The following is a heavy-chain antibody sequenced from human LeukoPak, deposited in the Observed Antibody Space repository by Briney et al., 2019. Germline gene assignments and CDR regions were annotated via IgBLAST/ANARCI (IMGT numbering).Heavy chain of an antibody. D-gene: IGHD3-22*01. V-gene: IGHV1-46*01. Sequence: ASVKVSCKASGYTFTSYYMHWVRHAPGQGLEWMGIINPSGGSTSYAPKFQGRVTMTRDTSTSTVYMELSSLRSEDAAVYYCASFSGDSSGYPYWGQGTLVTVSS. J-gene: IGHJ4*02. CDR3: ASFSGDSSGYPY. CDR2: INPSGGST. CDR1: GYTFTSYY.